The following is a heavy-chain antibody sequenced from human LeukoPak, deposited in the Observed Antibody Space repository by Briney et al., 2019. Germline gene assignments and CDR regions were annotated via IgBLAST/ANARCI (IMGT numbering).Heavy chain of an antibody. V-gene: IGHV3-66*04. J-gene: IGHJ6*02. Sequence: GGSLRLSCAASGFTFSSYAMSWVRQAPGKGLEWVSVIYSGGSTYYADSVKGRFTISRDNSKNTLYLQMNSLRAEDTAVYYCARPTIAAAYYYGMDVWGQGTTVTVSS. D-gene: IGHD6-13*01. CDR1: GFTFSSYA. CDR3: ARPTIAAAYYYGMDV. CDR2: IYSGGST.